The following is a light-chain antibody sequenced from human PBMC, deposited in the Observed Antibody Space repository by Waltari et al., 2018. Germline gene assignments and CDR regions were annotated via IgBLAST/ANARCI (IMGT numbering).Light chain of an antibody. J-gene: IGLJ3*02. V-gene: IGLV1-44*01. CDR1: SSNIGSHT. Sequence: QSVLTQPPSASGTPGQRVTISCAGGSSNIGSHTVNWYQHLPGTAPKLLIYNDNQRPSGVPDRFSGSKSGTSASLAISGLQSEDEVDYYCAAWDDSLNGQVFGGGTKLTVL. CDR2: NDN. CDR3: AAWDDSLNGQV.